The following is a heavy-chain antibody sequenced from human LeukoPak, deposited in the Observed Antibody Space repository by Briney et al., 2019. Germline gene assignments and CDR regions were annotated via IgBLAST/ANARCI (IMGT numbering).Heavy chain of an antibody. V-gene: IGHV4-59*11. J-gene: IGHJ5*02. CDR2: IFHSGDS. CDR3: ARGSGSPRFDP. D-gene: IGHD1-26*01. Sequence: PSQTLSPTCNVSGASTTSHFWSWVRHSPGNRLEYIGHIFHSGDSDYNPSLTNRGTTSLDTPKNQISLNLRSATAADTAVYYCARGSGSPRFDPWGQGTLVTVSS. CDR1: GASTTSHF.